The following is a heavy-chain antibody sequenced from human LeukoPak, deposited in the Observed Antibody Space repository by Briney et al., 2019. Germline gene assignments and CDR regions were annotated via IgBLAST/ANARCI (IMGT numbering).Heavy chain of an antibody. J-gene: IGHJ4*02. CDR1: GYTLTSYF. V-gene: IGHV1-46*01. Sequence: ASVTVSRKTSGYTLTSYFLHWVRQAPGQGLEWIGMIDPNGGSTNSAQNFRDRVIMTADTSTSTVYMELSSLISEDTAVYYCARGGLYSYGAFDFWGQGTLVTVSS. CDR3: ARGGLYSYGAFDF. D-gene: IGHD5-18*01. CDR2: IDPNGGST.